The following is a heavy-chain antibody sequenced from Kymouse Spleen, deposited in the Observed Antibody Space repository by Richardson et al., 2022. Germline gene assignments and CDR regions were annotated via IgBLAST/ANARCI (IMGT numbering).Heavy chain of an antibody. CDR3: AREGRITGTNFDY. D-gene: IGHD1-7*01. J-gene: IGHJ4*02. CDR2: INHSGST. Sequence: QVQLQQWGAGLLKPSETLSLTCAVYGGSFSGYYWSWIRQPPGKGLEWIGEINHSGSTNYNPSLKSRVTISVDTSKNQFSLKLSSVTAADTAVYYCAREGRITGTNFDYWGQGTLVTVSS. CDR1: GGSFSGYY. V-gene: IGHV4-34*01.